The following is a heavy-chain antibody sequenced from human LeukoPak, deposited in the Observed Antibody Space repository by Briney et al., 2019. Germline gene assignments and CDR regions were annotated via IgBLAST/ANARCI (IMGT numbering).Heavy chain of an antibody. CDR3: ARDFWGAYRVDYFDY. CDR1: GFSFSNYR. V-gene: IGHV3-7*01. D-gene: IGHD3-3*01. J-gene: IGHJ4*02. Sequence: PGGSLRLSCAASGFSFSNYRMSGVRRAPGKGLERVANIKRDGSETYYVDSVRGRFTISRDNAKKSLYLQMNSLRAEDTAIYYCARDFWGAYRVDYFDYWGQGTLVTVSS. CDR2: IKRDGSET.